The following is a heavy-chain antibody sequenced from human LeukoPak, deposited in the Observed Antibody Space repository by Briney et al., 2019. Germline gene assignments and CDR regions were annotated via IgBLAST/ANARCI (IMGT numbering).Heavy chain of an antibody. J-gene: IGHJ2*01. V-gene: IGHV4-39*01. CDR3: ARPGDSVPSYWYFDL. CDR1: GGSIRISSYY. CDR2: IYYSGRT. Sequence: SETLSLTCTVSGGSIRISSYYWVWIRQPPGRGLEWIGSIYYSGRTYYNPSLKSRVTISVDTSKDQFSLKLSSVTAADTAVYYCARPGDSVPSYWYFDLWGRGTLVTVSS. D-gene: IGHD2-21*02.